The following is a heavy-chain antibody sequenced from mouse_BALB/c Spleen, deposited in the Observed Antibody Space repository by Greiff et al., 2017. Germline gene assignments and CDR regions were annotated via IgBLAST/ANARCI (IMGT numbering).Heavy chain of an antibody. V-gene: IGHV3-2*02. D-gene: IGHD3-1*01. Sequence: VQLKESGPGLVKPSQSLSLTCTVTGYSITSDYAWNWIRQFPGNKLEWMGYISYSGSTSYNPSLKSRISITRDTSKNQFFLQLNSVTTEDTATYYCAREAARATMDYWGQGTSVTVSS. CDR2: ISYSGST. CDR1: GYSITSDYA. J-gene: IGHJ4*01. CDR3: AREAARATMDY.